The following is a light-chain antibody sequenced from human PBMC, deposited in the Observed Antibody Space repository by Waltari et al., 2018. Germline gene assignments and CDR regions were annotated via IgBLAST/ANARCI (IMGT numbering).Light chain of an antibody. V-gene: IGLV3-25*03. CDR1: ALADQY. CDR3: QSADSTGSDVI. J-gene: IGLJ2*01. Sequence: SYELTQAPSVTVSPGQTARIACSGDALADQYAYWYQQRPGRAPVAVIYKETKRPSGIPERFSGSSPGTTVTLTISGVQAEDESDYYCQSADSTGSDVIFGGGTKLTVL. CDR2: KET.